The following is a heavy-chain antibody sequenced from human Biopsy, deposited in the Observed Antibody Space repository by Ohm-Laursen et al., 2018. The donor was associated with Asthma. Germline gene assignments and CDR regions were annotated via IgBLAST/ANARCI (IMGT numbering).Heavy chain of an antibody. CDR1: GFTFSDYD. V-gene: IGHV3-30-3*01. CDR3: ARDLRSDNWNPWGMDV. J-gene: IGHJ6*02. CDR2: FRNVATNK. Sequence: SLRLSCSASGFTFSDYDMHWVRQAPGKGLKWGQVFRNVATNKDYADSEKGRFTFSRDNSQNTLSLEMNSLRVEDTAVYYCARDLRSDNWNPWGMDVWGLGTTVTVAS. D-gene: IGHD1-20*01.